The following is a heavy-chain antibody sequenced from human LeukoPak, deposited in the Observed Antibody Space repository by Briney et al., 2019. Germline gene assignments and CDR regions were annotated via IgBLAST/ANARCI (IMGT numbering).Heavy chain of an antibody. Sequence: YTFTGXYXXWXRQAPGQGXXWXXWIXXXSGXTNYAQKFQGRVTMTRDTSISTAYMELSRLRSDDTAVYYCARALRGGYYDSSGYYYPYYFDYWGQGTLVTVSS. CDR1: YTFTGXY. J-gene: IGHJ4*02. D-gene: IGHD3-22*01. CDR2: IXXXSGXT. CDR3: ARALRGGYYDSSGYYYPYYFDY. V-gene: IGHV1-2*02.